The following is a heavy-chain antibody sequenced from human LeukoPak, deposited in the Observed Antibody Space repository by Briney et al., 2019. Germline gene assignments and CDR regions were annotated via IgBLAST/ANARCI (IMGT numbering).Heavy chain of an antibody. CDR3: ARDSMDFRSGYYYYYYYGMDV. Sequence: PGRSLRLSCAASGFTFSSYAMHWVRQAPGKGLEWVAVISYDGSNKYYADSVKGRFTISRDNSKNTLYLQMNSLRAEDTAVYYCARDSMDFRSGYYYYYYYGMDVWGQGTTVTVSS. CDR1: GFTFSSYA. CDR2: ISYDGSNK. D-gene: IGHD3-3*01. J-gene: IGHJ6*02. V-gene: IGHV3-30-3*01.